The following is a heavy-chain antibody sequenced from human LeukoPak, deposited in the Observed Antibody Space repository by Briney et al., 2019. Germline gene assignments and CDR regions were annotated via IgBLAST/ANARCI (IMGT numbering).Heavy chain of an antibody. CDR3: ARMTSYSSGCYFDY. CDR2: IYYSGTT. V-gene: IGHV4-59*01. CDR1: GGSISGYY. D-gene: IGHD6-19*01. Sequence: PSETLSLTCTVTGGSISGYYWSWIRQPPGKGLEWIGFIYYSGTTNYNPSLKSRVTVSVDTSKNQFSLMLGSVTAADTAVYYCARMTSYSSGCYFDYWGQGTLVTVSS. J-gene: IGHJ4*02.